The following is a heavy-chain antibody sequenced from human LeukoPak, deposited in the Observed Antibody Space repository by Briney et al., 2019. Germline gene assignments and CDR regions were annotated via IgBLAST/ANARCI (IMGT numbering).Heavy chain of an antibody. D-gene: IGHD3-22*01. CDR1: GFTFSNSA. Sequence: GGSERLSSAASGFTFSNSAMGWVRQAPGKGLEWVSGISAGGGATYYADSVKGRFTISRDNSKNTLYLQMNSLRAEDTAEYYCTRAPYESSGYYTYWGQGTLVTVSS. V-gene: IGHV3-23*01. CDR3: TRAPYESSGYYTY. CDR2: ISAGGGAT. J-gene: IGHJ4*02.